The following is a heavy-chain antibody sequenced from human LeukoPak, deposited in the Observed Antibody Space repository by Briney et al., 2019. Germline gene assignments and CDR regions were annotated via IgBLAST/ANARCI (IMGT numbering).Heavy chain of an antibody. CDR3: EDGIRDAFDY. Sequence: GGSLRLSCATSVFSFTDHPMNWVRQAPGKGLEWSSNIRTTAEGAKYAYYADSVKGRVTISRDDGKNTLYLHMNSLRDDDTAVYYSEDGIRDAFDYWGQGILVTVSS. D-gene: IGHD5-24*01. V-gene: IGHV3-48*02. CDR2: IRTTAEGAKYA. CDR1: VFSFTDHP. J-gene: IGHJ4*02.